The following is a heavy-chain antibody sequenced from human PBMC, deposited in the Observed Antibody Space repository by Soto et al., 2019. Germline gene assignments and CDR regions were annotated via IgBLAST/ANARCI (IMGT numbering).Heavy chain of an antibody. Sequence: EVQLVESGGGLVQPGRSLRLSCAASGFTFDDYAMHWVRQAPGKGMEWVSGISWHSGSIGYADSVKGRFTISSDTAINSLYLHMNSLRAEDTALYYCAKDIGLVLSFYFDYWGQGPLVTFSS. CDR3: AKDIGLVLSFYFDY. CDR1: GFTFDDYA. J-gene: IGHJ4*02. CDR2: ISWHSGSI. V-gene: IGHV3-9*01. D-gene: IGHD6-19*01.